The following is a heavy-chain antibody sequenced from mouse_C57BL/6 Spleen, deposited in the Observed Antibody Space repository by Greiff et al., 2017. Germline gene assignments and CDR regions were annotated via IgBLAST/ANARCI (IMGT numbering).Heavy chain of an antibody. V-gene: IGHV1-69*01. CDR1: GYTFTSYW. Sequence: QVQLQQPGAELVMPGASVKLSCKASGYTFTSYWMHWVKQRPGQGLEWIGEIDPSDSYTNYNQKFKGKSTLTVDKSSSTAYMQLSSLTSEDSAVYYCARVDSSVRFAYWGQGTLVTVSA. J-gene: IGHJ3*01. D-gene: IGHD3-2*02. CDR3: ARVDSSVRFAY. CDR2: IDPSDSYT.